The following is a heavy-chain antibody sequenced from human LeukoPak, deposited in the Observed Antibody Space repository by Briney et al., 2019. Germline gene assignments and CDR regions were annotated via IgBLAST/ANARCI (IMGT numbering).Heavy chain of an antibody. CDR1: GGSISSGGYY. Sequence: SQTLSLTCTVSGGSISSGGYYWSWIRQHPGKGLEWIGYIYYSGSTYYNLSLKSRVTISVDTSKNQFSLKLSSVTAADTAVYYCARSGLGYYYDSSGYFYFDYWGQGTLVTASS. CDR3: ARSGLGYYYDSSGYFYFDY. CDR2: IYYSGST. V-gene: IGHV4-31*03. D-gene: IGHD3-22*01. J-gene: IGHJ4*02.